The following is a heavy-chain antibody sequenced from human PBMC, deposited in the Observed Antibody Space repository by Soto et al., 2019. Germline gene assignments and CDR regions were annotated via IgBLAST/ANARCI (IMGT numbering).Heavy chain of an antibody. CDR2: ISPNGDAT. CDR1: GFTFSTYA. D-gene: IGHD6-13*01. Sequence: PGGSLRLSCAASGFTFSTYAMSWVRQAPGKGLEWVSAISPNGDATYYADSVKGRFTISRDNSRNTLYLQMNSLRAEDTAVYYCAKDQGSSWYEIDYWGQGTLVTVS. V-gene: IGHV3-23*01. CDR3: AKDQGSSWYEIDY. J-gene: IGHJ4*02.